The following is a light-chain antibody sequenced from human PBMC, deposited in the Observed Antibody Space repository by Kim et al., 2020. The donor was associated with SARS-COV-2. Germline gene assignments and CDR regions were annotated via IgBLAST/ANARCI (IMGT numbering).Light chain of an antibody. CDR3: NSRDSRGNRWV. V-gene: IGLV3-19*01. J-gene: IGLJ3*02. CDR2: GKH. Sequence: SSELTQDPAVSVALGQTVRITCQGDSLRSYYASWYQQKPGQAPVLVISGKHNRPSGIPDRFSGSSSGNTASLTITGAQAEDEADYYCNSRDSRGNRWVFGGRTQLTVL. CDR1: SLRSYY.